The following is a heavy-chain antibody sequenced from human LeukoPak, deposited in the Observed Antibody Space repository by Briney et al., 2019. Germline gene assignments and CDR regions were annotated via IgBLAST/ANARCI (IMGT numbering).Heavy chain of an antibody. Sequence: GGSLRLSCAASGFTFSSYGMHWVRQARGKGMEWVAVISYDGSNKYYADSVKGRFTISRDNSKNTLYLQMNSLRAEDTAVYYCAKDSTTVTTSMGEAFDIWGQGTMVTVSS. V-gene: IGHV3-30*18. CDR2: ISYDGSNK. CDR3: AKDSTTVTTSMGEAFDI. J-gene: IGHJ3*02. CDR1: GFTFSSYG. D-gene: IGHD4-17*01.